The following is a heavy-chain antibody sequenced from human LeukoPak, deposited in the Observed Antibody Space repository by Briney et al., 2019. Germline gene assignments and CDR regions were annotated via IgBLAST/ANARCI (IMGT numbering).Heavy chain of an antibody. J-gene: IGHJ6*03. D-gene: IGHD3-10*01. CDR3: ARGGGFGEYSLYYYYYMDV. CDR1: GYTFTSYG. Sequence: ASVKVSCKASGYTFTSYGINWVRQAPGQGLEWMGWISAYNGNTNYAQKLQGRVTMTTDTSTSTAYMGLRSLRSDDTAVYYCARGGGFGEYSLYYYYYMDVWGKGTTVTVSS. CDR2: ISAYNGNT. V-gene: IGHV1-18*01.